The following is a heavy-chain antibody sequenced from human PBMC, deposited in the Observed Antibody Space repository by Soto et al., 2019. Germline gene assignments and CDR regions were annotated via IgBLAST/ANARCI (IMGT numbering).Heavy chain of an antibody. V-gene: IGHV3-49*03. CDR3: TSFLLWFGELLDSRIT. CDR2: IRSKAYGGTT. CDR1: GFTFGDYA. J-gene: IGHJ5*02. D-gene: IGHD3-10*01. Sequence: GGSPRLSCTASGFTFGDYAMSWFRQAPGKGLEWVGFIRSKAYGGTTEYAASVKGRFTISRDDSKSIAYLQMNSLKTEDTAVYYCTSFLLWFGELLDSRITWGQGTLVTVSS.